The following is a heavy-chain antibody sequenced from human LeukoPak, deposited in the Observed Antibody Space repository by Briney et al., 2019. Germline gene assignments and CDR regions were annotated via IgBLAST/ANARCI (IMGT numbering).Heavy chain of an antibody. CDR3: ARDPDSSSSGDY. Sequence: ASETLSLTCTVSGGSISSYYWSWIRQPPGKGLEGIGYIYYSGSTYYNPSLKSRVTISVDTSKNQFSLKLSSVTAADTAVYYCARDPDSSSSGDYWGQGTLVTVSS. CDR2: IYYSGST. D-gene: IGHD6-13*01. V-gene: IGHV4-59*12. CDR1: GGSISSYY. J-gene: IGHJ4*02.